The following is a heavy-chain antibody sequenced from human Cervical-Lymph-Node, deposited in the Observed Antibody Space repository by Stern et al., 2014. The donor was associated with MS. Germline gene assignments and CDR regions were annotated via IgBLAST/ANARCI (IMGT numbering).Heavy chain of an antibody. J-gene: IGHJ4*02. V-gene: IGHV3-30*04. CDR2: ISYDGRDK. CDR3: AKGGSGSYLD. Sequence: QVQLVQSGGGVVQPGRSLRLSCAASGFVFRRYALHWVRQAPGQGLEWVALISYDGRDKYYTDSVKGRFTVSRDNSNNTVDLEMNSLRLEDTAVYYCAKGGSGSYLDWGQGSLVTVSS. CDR1: GFVFRRYA. D-gene: IGHD1-26*01.